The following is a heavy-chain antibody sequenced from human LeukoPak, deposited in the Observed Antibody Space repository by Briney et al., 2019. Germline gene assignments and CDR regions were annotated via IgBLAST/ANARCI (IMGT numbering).Heavy chain of an antibody. Sequence: GGSLRLSCAASGFTFSNYDFSWVRQAPGKGLEWVSAISGGGSTYYADSVRGRFTISRDNSKNTLYLQMNSLRAEDAAIYYCAKGRTGFSYGYGIDYWGQGTLVTVSS. CDR3: AKGRTGFSYGYGIDY. J-gene: IGHJ4*02. CDR1: GFTFSNYD. D-gene: IGHD5-18*01. V-gene: IGHV3-23*01. CDR2: ISGGGST.